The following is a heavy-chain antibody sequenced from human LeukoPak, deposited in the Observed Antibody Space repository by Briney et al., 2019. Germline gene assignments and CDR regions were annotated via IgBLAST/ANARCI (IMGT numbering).Heavy chain of an antibody. CDR2: INHSGST. J-gene: IGHJ4*02. Sequence: SETLSLTCAVYGGSFSGYYWSWIRQPPGKGLEWIGEINHSGSTNYNPSLKSRVTISVDTSKNQFSLKLSSVTAADTAVYYCARHGSWYYFDYWGQGTLVTVSS. V-gene: IGHV4-34*01. D-gene: IGHD6-13*01. CDR3: ARHGSWYYFDY. CDR1: GGSFSGYY.